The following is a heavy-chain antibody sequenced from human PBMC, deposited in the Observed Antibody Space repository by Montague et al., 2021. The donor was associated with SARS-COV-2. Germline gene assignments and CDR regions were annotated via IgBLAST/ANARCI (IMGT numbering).Heavy chain of an antibody. J-gene: IGHJ4*02. CDR2: IYTSGTT. CDR1: GGSISSGSYY. D-gene: IGHD5-12*01. CDR3: ARAHSGSWAHLDN. V-gene: IGHV4-61*02. Sequence: TLSLTCTVSGGSISSGSYYWSWIRQPAGKGLEWIGRIYTSGTTDYSFSLKSRVTISVDTSKNQFSLKLTSVTAADTAVYYCARAHSGSWAHLDNWGQGRLVNVSS.